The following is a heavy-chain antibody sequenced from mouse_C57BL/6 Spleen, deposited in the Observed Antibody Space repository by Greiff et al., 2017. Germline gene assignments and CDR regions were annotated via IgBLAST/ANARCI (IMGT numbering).Heavy chain of an antibody. CDR1: GFSLTSYG. CDR2: IWRGGST. V-gene: IGHV2-5*01. D-gene: IGHD2-3*01. CDR3: ATVYDGYPAWFAY. Sequence: VQLVESGPGLVQPSQSLSITCTVSGFSLTSYGVHWVRQSPGKGLEWLGVIWRGGSTDYNAAFMSRLSITKDNSKSQVFFKMNSLQADDTAIYYCATVYDGYPAWFAYWGQGTLVTVSA. J-gene: IGHJ3*01.